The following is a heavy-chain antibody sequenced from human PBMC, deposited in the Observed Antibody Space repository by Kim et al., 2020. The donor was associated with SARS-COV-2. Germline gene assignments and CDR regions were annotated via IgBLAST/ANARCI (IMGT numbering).Heavy chain of an antibody. V-gene: IGHV4-39*01. CDR2: IYYSGTT. D-gene: IGHD6-19*01. Sequence: SETLSLTCTVSGGSISSSGYYWGWIRQPPGKGLEWIGSIYYSGTTYYNPSLKNRVTISVDTSKNQFSLKLSSVTAADTAVYYCAIRLYSSGWYAQAGDYWGQGTLVTVSS. CDR1: GGSISSSGYY. CDR3: AIRLYSSGWYAQAGDY. J-gene: IGHJ4*02.